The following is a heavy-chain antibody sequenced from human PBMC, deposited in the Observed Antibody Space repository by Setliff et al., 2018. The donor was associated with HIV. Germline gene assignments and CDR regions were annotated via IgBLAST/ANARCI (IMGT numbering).Heavy chain of an antibody. CDR1: GYTFTNYD. CDR3: ARSRLQISIFGLVQDY. J-gene: IGHJ4*02. D-gene: IGHD3-3*01. V-gene: IGHV1-8*02. CDR2: MSPKSGNT. Sequence: ASVKVSCKASGYTFTNYDINWVRQATGQGLEWMGWMSPKSGNTGYAQKFQGRVTMTRNTSISTVYMELSSLRSEDTAVYYCARSRLQISIFGLVQDYWGQGTLVTVSS.